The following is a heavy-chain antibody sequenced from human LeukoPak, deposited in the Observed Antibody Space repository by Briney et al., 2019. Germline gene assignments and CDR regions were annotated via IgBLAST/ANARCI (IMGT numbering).Heavy chain of an antibody. CDR1: GGSINSGSFY. J-gene: IGHJ4*02. Sequence: SQTLSLTCTVSGGSINSGSFYWNWIRQSAGKGLEWIGHIYTSGTTNCNPSLKSRVTISLDTSKNQFSLKLSSVTAADTAVYYCARHTTHGDYNPNDYWGQGTLVTVSS. V-gene: IGHV4-61*09. D-gene: IGHD3-16*01. CDR3: ARHTTHGDYNPNDY. CDR2: IYTSGTT.